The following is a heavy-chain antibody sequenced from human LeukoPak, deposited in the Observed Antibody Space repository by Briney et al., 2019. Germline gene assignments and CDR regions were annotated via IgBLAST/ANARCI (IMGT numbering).Heavy chain of an antibody. Sequence: SETLSLTCTVSGGSISSYYWSWIRQPPGKGLEWIGYIYYSGSTNYNPSLKSRVTISVDTSKNQFSLKLSSVTAADTAVYYCARGITMIVSPNYYYGMDVWGQGTMVTVSS. CDR2: IYYSGST. CDR1: GGSISSYY. J-gene: IGHJ6*02. V-gene: IGHV4-59*08. CDR3: ARGITMIVSPNYYYGMDV. D-gene: IGHD3-22*01.